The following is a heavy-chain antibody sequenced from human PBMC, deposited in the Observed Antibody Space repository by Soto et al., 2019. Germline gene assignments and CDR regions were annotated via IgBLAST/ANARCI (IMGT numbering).Heavy chain of an antibody. CDR2: ISYDGSNK. Sequence: QVQLVESGGGVVQPGRSLRLSCAASGFTFSSYAMHWVRQAPGKGLEWVAVISYDGSNKYYADSVKGRFTISRDNFKNTLYLQMNSLRAEDTAVYYCARGLYGMDVWGQGTTVTVSS. J-gene: IGHJ6*02. CDR3: ARGLYGMDV. V-gene: IGHV3-30-3*01. CDR1: GFTFSSYA.